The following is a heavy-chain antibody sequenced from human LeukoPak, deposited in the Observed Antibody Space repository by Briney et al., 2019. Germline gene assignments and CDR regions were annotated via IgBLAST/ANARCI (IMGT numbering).Heavy chain of an antibody. CDR1: GGTFSSYA. CDR2: IIPIFGTA. D-gene: IGHD3-3*01. J-gene: IGHJ6*02. V-gene: IGHV1-69*13. CDR3: ARDWRYGMDV. Sequence: SVRVSCKASGGTFSSYAISWVRQAPGQGLEWMGGIIPIFGTANYAQKFQGRVTITADESTSTAYMELSSLRSEDTAVYYCARDWRYGMDVWGQGTTVTVSS.